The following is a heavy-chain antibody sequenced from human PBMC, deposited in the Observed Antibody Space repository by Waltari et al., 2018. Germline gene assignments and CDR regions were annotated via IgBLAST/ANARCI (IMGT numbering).Heavy chain of an antibody. CDR2: INHAPNR. Sequence: QVHLQQWGAGALQPLDTLSPTCAVFGGPRRGYYWGWTRQHPGKGLEWFGEINHAPNRNYNPTLKSRVTMSVDTSKNQFSLKLSSVTAADTGIYYCARLEDCTGPGGNCYSGDVFALDVWGQGTMVTVSS. J-gene: IGHJ6*02. CDR1: GGPRRGYY. D-gene: IGHD2-8*02. CDR3: ARLEDCTGPGGNCYSGDVFALDV. V-gene: IGHV4-34*01.